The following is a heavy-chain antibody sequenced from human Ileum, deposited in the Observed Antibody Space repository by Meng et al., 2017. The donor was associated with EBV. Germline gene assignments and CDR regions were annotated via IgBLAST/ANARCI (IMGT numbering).Heavy chain of an antibody. CDR3: ARSPYSGSALPFFDY. Sequence: HVQLQDAGPGLVTPSGTPSLTCAVFGGFISSSHWWSWGRQPPGKGLEWIGEIFHSGSTHYNPSLKSRVSISGDTSNKQFSLKLTSVTAADTAVYYCARSPYSGSALPFFDYWGQGSLVTVSS. CDR2: IFHSGST. CDR1: GGFISSSHW. V-gene: IGHV4-4*02. J-gene: IGHJ4*02. D-gene: IGHD1-26*01.